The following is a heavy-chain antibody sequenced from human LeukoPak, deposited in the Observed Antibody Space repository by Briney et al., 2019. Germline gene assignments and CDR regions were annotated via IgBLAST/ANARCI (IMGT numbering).Heavy chain of an antibody. CDR1: GFSFSSHA. CDR3: ANEVRPNDY. V-gene: IGHV3-23*01. J-gene: IGHJ4*02. CDR2: IDISGGST. Sequence: GGSLTLSCAASGFSFSSHAMCWVRQAPGKGLEWVSSIDISGGSTYYADSGQGRFTISRDNSKNTLYLQMNSLRAEDTALYYCANEVRPNDYWGQGTLVTVSS. D-gene: IGHD1-1*01.